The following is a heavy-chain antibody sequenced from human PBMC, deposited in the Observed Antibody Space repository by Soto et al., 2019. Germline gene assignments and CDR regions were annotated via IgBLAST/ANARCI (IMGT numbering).Heavy chain of an antibody. CDR1: GYTFTSYD. Sequence: ASVKVSCKASGYTFTSYDINWVRQATGQGLEWMGWMNPNSGNTGYAQKFQGRVTMTRNTSISTAYMELSSPRSEDTAVYYCARGRGYYDILTGYYYYYYYGMDVWGQGTTVTVSS. D-gene: IGHD3-9*01. CDR3: ARGRGYYDILTGYYYYYYYGMDV. CDR2: MNPNSGNT. V-gene: IGHV1-8*01. J-gene: IGHJ6*02.